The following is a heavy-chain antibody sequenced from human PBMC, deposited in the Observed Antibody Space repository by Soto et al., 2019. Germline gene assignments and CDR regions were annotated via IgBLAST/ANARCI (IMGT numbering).Heavy chain of an antibody. V-gene: IGHV1-18*01. CDR3: ESENLNSKSCFVFAQ. D-gene: IGHD4-4*01. CDR2: ISAHNGNT. J-gene: IGHJ4*02. Sequence: QVQLVQSGSEVKKPGASVKVSCKASGYTFINHGISWVRQAPGQGLEWMGWISAHNGNTRYAQKVQDRVTMTRDTSTTTLYLALRSRRHEDTPLYDCESENLNSKSCFVFAQWGQGTLVTVSS. CDR1: GYTFINHG.